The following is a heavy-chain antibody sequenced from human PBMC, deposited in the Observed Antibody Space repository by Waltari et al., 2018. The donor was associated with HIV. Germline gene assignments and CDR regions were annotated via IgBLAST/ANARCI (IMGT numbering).Heavy chain of an antibody. J-gene: IGHJ4*02. CDR2: MNPNSGNT. CDR1: GYTFTSHD. Sequence: QVQLVQSGAEVKKPGASVKVSCKASGYTFTSHDINWVRQATGQGLEWMGWMNPNSGNTGYAQKFQGRVTMTRNTSISTAFMEVSSLGSEDTAVYYCARVYYDSSGYYGAAGYWGQGTLVTVSS. D-gene: IGHD3-22*01. CDR3: ARVYYDSSGYYGAAGY. V-gene: IGHV1-8*01.